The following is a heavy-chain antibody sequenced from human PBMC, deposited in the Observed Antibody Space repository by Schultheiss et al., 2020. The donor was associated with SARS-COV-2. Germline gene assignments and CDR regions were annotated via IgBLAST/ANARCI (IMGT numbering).Heavy chain of an antibody. CDR3: ALRYCSSTSCYSNHNWFDP. Sequence: SETLSLTCTVSGGSISSGGYYWSWIRQHPGKGLEWIGYIYYSGSTNYNPSLKSRVTISVDTSKNQFSLKLSSVTAADTAVYYCALRYCSSTSCYSNHNWFDPWGQGTLVTVSS. D-gene: IGHD2-2*01. CDR2: IYYSGST. V-gene: IGHV4-30-4*08. CDR1: GGSISSGGYY. J-gene: IGHJ5*02.